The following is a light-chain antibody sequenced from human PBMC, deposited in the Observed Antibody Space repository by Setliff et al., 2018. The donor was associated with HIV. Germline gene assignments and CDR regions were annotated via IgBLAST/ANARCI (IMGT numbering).Light chain of an antibody. CDR3: SSYTSTSTLCV. V-gene: IGLV2-14*03. CDR2: DVS. J-gene: IGLJ1*01. Sequence: QCALTQAASVSGSPGQSITMSCTGTRSDVGGYNYVSWYQQHPGKAPKLMIYDVSNRPSGVSNRFSGSKSGNTASLTISGLQAEDEADYYCSSYTSTSTLCVFGTGTKVTVL. CDR1: RSDVGGYNY.